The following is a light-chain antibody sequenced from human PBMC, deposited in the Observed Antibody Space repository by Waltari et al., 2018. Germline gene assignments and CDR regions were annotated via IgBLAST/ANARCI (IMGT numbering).Light chain of an antibody. V-gene: IGLV2-23*01. Sequence: QSALTQPASVSASLGQSLTISCTGTSSDIGLYDLISWYQQPPGKAPKLIIHETTKRPSGVPNRVSGSKSGNTASLTLSGLPAEDEADYYCCSFAGRSWLFGGGTKLTVL. CDR2: ETT. CDR3: CSFAGRSWL. CDR1: SSDIGLYDL. J-gene: IGLJ3*02.